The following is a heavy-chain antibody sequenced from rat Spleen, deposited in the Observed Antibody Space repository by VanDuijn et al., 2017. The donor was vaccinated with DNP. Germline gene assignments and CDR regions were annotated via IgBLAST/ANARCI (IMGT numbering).Heavy chain of an antibody. Sequence: EVQQVESGGGLVQPGRSLKLSCAVSGFTFSDYNMAWVRPAPKKGLEWVATSIYDDSRTYYRDSVKGRFTISRDNAKNTLYLQMNSLRSEDTATYYCATLTTEGIVRIPWFAYWGQGTLVTVSS. CDR1: GFTFSDYN. V-gene: IGHV5S10*01. D-gene: IGHD1-11*01. CDR3: ATLTTEGIVRIPWFAY. J-gene: IGHJ3*01. CDR2: SIYDDSRT.